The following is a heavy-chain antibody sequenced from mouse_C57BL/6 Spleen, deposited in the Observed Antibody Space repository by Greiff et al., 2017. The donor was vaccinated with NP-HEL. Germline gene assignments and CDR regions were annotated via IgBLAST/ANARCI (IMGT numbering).Heavy chain of an antibody. CDR2: IDPSDSYT. CDR3: ARREITTVVARDAMDY. J-gene: IGHJ4*01. Sequence: VQLQQSGAELVKPGASVKLSCKASGYTFTSYWMQWVKQRPGQGLEWIGEIDPSDSYTNYNQKFKGKATLTVDTSSSTAYMQLSSLTSEDSAVYYCARREITTVVARDAMDYWGQRTSVTVSS. V-gene: IGHV1-50*01. CDR1: GYTFTSYW. D-gene: IGHD1-1*01.